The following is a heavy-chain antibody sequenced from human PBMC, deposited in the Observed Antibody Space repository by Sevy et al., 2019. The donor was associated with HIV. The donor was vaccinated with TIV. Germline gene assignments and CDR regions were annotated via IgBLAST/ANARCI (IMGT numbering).Heavy chain of an antibody. CDR2: IKQDGSEQ. CDR3: ATDLFSGTNF. Sequence: GGSLRPSCAASGFSFSSYWMSWVRQAPGKGLEWVANIKQDGSEQYYVDSVKGRFTISRDNAKNSLDLQMNSLRAEDTALYYCATDLFSGTNFWGQGTLVTVSS. J-gene: IGHJ4*02. D-gene: IGHD3-3*01. V-gene: IGHV3-7*01. CDR1: GFSFSSYW.